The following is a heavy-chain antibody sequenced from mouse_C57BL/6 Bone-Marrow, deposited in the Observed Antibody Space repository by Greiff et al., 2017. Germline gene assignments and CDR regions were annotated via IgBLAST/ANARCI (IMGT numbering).Heavy chain of an antibody. D-gene: IGHD2-4*01. Sequence: LQQSGAELVRPGASVKLSCTASGFNIKDDYMHWVKQRPEQGLEWIGWIDPENGDTEYASKFQGKATITADTSSNTAYLQLSSLTSEDTAVYYCTTMITTRYFDYWGQGTTLTVSS. CDR3: TTMITTRYFDY. CDR2: IDPENGDT. CDR1: GFNIKDDY. V-gene: IGHV14-4*01. J-gene: IGHJ2*01.